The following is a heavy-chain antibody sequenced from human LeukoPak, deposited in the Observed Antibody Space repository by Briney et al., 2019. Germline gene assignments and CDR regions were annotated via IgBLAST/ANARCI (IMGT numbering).Heavy chain of an antibody. J-gene: IGHJ4*02. CDR2: ISSSGSTI. V-gene: IGHV3-48*03. CDR1: GFTFSSYE. CDR3: ARAVRGGDTAMADDY. Sequence: PGGSLRLSCAASGFTFSSYEMNWVRQAPGKGLEWVSYISSSGSTIYYADSVKGRFTISRDNAKNSLYLQMNSLRAEDTAVYYCARAVRGGDTAMADDYWGQGTLVTVSS. D-gene: IGHD5-18*01.